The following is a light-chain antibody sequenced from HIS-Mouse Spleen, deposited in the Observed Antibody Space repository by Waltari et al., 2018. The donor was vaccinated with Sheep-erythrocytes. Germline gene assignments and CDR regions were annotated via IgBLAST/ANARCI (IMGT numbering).Light chain of an antibody. CDR2: DDS. CDR1: NIGSKS. CDR3: QVWDSSSDHPV. Sequence: SYVLTQPPSVSVAPGQTARITCGGNNIGSKSVHWYQQKPGQAPLLGVYDDSDRPSGFPGLFYGSNSGNTATLTISRVEAGDEADYYCQVWDSSSDHPVFGGGTKLTVL. J-gene: IGLJ3*02. V-gene: IGLV3-21*02.